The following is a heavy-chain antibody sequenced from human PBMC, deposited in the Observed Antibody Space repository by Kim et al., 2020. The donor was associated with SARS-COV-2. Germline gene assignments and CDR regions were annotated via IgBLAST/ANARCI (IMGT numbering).Heavy chain of an antibody. CDR3: ARGRITIFGVVTEFDY. Sequence: SLKGRVTISVETSKNQFSLKRSSVTAAATAVYYCARGRITIFGVVTEFDYWGQGTLVTVSS. J-gene: IGHJ4*02. D-gene: IGHD3-3*01. V-gene: IGHV4-31*02.